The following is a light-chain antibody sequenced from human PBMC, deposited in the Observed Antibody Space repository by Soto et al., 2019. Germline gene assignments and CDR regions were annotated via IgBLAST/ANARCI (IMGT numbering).Light chain of an antibody. J-gene: IGLJ2*01. V-gene: IGLV3-21*04. CDR2: YDS. Sequence: SYELTQAPSLSVAPGKTASITCGGTSIGTKSVHWFQQRPGQAPVLVMSYDSDRPSGIPERFSGSNSGNTATQTISRVEAGDEADYYCQVWDRSSDHVLFGGGTKLTVL. CDR3: QVWDRSSDHVL. CDR1: SIGTKS.